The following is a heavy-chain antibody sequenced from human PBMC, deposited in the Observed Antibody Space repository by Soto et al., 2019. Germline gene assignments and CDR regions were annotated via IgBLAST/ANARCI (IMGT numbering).Heavy chain of an antibody. J-gene: IGHJ4*02. CDR1: GFTFSSYS. CDR2: ISSSSSYI. Sequence: GGSLRLSCAASGFTFSSYSMNWVRQAPGKGLEWVSSISSSSSYIYYADSVKGRFTISRDNAKNSLYLQMNSLRAEDTAVYYCARGPGYCSSTSCYGGAYFDYWGQGTLVTVSS. V-gene: IGHV3-21*01. D-gene: IGHD2-2*01. CDR3: ARGPGYCSSTSCYGGAYFDY.